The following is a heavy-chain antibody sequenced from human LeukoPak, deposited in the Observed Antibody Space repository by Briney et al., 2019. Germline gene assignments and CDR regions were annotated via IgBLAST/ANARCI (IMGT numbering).Heavy chain of an antibody. J-gene: IGHJ4*02. CDR1: GLAFSSYG. D-gene: IGHD6-13*01. CDR3: AGKAAAFYFDY. V-gene: IGHV3-30*02. Sequence: GGSLRLSCTASGLAFSSYGMHWARQAPGKGLEWVAFMQYDGSQIYYADSVKGRFTISRDNSKNALYLQMNSLRPEDTAVYYCAGKAAAFYFDYWGQGTLVTVSS. CDR2: MQYDGSQI.